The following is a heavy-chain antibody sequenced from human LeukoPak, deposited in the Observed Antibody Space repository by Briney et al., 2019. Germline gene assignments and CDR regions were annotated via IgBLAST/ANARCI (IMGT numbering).Heavy chain of an antibody. V-gene: IGHV3-48*03. CDR2: ISSSGSTI. CDR3: ARDLYNWFDP. CDR1: GFTFSSYE. J-gene: IGHJ5*02. Sequence: GGSLRLSCAASGFTFSSYEMNWVRQAPGKGLEWVSYISSSGSTIYYADSVKGRFTISRDNAKNSLYLQMNSLRAEDTAVYYCARDLYNWFDPWGQGTLVTVSS.